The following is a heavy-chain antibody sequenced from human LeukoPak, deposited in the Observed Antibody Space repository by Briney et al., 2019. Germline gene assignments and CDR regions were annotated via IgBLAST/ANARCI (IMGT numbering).Heavy chain of an antibody. J-gene: IGHJ4*02. CDR2: ISSFSSTI. CDR1: GFTFSSYE. V-gene: IGHV3-48*03. CDR3: ARSPNYKGYFDY. Sequence: PGGSLRLSCEASGFTFSSYEMNWVRQAPGKGLEGVSYISSFSSTIYYADSVLGRFTISRDNAKKSLYLQMNSLRAEDTAVYYCARSPNYKGYFDYWGQGTLVTVSS. D-gene: IGHD3-10*01.